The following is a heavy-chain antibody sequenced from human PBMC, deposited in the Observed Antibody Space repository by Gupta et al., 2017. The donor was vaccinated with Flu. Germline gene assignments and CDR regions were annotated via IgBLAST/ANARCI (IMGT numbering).Heavy chain of an antibody. V-gene: IGHV1-2*06. CDR2: INPHSDSR. J-gene: IGHJ5*02. CDR1: GYTFTDYY. CDR3: AREKFCSTASCYRWFDP. Sequence: QVQLVQSGAEVKKPGASVNVSCKASGYTFTDYYIHWVRQAPGQGLEWVGRINPHSDSRNYEQKFQGRVTMTTDTSISTADMELTGLRSDDTAVYYCAREKFCSTASCYRWFDPWGQGTLVTVFS. D-gene: IGHD2-2*02.